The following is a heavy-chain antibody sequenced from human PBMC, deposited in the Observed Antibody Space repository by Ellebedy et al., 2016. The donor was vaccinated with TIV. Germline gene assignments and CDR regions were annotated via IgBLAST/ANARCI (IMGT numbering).Heavy chain of an antibody. CDR3: ARDPPILIMLVVADY. D-gene: IGHD3-22*01. V-gene: IGHV3-23*01. CDR1: GFTFRDYY. CDR2: ISGSGDST. Sequence: GESLKISCAGSGFTFRDYYVNWIRQAPGKGLEWVSGISGSGDSTSYADSVKGRFTISRDNSKNTLYLQMSGLGAEDTAVYYCARDPPILIMLVVADYWGQGTLVTVSS. J-gene: IGHJ4*02.